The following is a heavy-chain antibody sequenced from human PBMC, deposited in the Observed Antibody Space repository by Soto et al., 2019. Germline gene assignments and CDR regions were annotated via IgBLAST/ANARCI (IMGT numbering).Heavy chain of an antibody. J-gene: IGHJ2*01. D-gene: IGHD3-22*01. V-gene: IGHV3-23*01. CDR1: GFTFSSYA. CDR3: AKGDHYYDSSGYYRFPGGHFDL. Sequence: EVQLLESGGGLVQPGGSLRLSCAASGFTFSSYAMSWVRQAPGKGLEWVSAISGSGGSTYYADSVKGRFTISRDNSKNTLYLQMNSLRAEDTAVYYCAKGDHYYDSSGYYRFPGGHFDLWGRGTLVTVSS. CDR2: ISGSGGST.